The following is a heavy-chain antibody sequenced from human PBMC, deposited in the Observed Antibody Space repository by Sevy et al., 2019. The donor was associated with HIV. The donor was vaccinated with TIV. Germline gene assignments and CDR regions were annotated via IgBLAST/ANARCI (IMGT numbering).Heavy chain of an antibody. CDR2: LSFGCGEI. D-gene: IGHD2-8*01. J-gene: IGHJ4*02. Sequence: GGSLRLSCAASGFTFSKYSMSWVRQPPGKGLEWVSTLSFGCGEINYADFVKGRFTISRDNSKSSVYLQMNNLRPEDTAVYYCAREGCTKPHDCWGQGTLVTVSS. V-gene: IGHV3-23*01. CDR3: AREGCTKPHDC. CDR1: GFTFSKYS.